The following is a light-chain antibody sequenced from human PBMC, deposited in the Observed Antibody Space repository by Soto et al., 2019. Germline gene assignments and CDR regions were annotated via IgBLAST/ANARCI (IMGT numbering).Light chain of an antibody. Sequence: EIVLTQSPGTLSLSPGERATLPCRASQSVSNSYLAWYQQKPGQAPRLLMYGASNRATGIPDRFSGSGSGTDFTHTISRLEPEDFAVYYCQQYGTSLYTFGQGTKLEIK. J-gene: IGKJ2*01. CDR3: QQYGTSLYT. CDR2: GAS. CDR1: QSVSNSY. V-gene: IGKV3-20*01.